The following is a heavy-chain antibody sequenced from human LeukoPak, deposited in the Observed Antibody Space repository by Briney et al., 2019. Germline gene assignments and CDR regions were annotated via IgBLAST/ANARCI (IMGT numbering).Heavy chain of an antibody. CDR1: GYIYTSYW. CDR3: ARRPNPYDSSGYYFDY. CDR2: IYPGDSDT. V-gene: IGHV5-51*01. D-gene: IGHD3-22*01. J-gene: IGHJ4*02. Sequence: GESLKISCNSSGYIYTSYWIGWVRQMPGKGLEWMGIIYPGDSDTRYSPSFQGQVTISADKSITTAYLQWSSLKASDTAMYYCARRPNPYDSSGYYFDYWGQGALVTVSS.